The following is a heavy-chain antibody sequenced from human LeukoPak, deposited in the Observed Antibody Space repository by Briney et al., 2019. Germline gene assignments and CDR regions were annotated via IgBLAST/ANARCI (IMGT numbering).Heavy chain of an antibody. Sequence: SETLSLTCTVSGGSISSYYWSWIRQPPGKGLEWIGYTYYSGSTNYNPSLKSRVTISVDTSKNQFSLKLSSVTAADTAVYYCARTQWFGELPFDYWGQGTLVTVSS. V-gene: IGHV4-59*01. J-gene: IGHJ4*02. CDR2: TYYSGST. CDR3: ARTQWFGELPFDY. D-gene: IGHD3-10*01. CDR1: GGSISSYY.